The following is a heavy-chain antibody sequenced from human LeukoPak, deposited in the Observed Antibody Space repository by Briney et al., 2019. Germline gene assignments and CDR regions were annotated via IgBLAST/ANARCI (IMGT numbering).Heavy chain of an antibody. D-gene: IGHD3-22*01. CDR1: GYTFTGYY. CDR3: ARADYYDSSGYYY. J-gene: IGHJ4*02. Sequence: ASVKVSCKASGYTFTGYYMHWVRRAPGQGLEWMGWINPNSGGTNYAQKFQGRVTMTRDTSISTAYTEPSRLRSDDTTVYYCARADYYDSSGYYYWGQGTLVTVSS. V-gene: IGHV1-2*02. CDR2: INPNSGGT.